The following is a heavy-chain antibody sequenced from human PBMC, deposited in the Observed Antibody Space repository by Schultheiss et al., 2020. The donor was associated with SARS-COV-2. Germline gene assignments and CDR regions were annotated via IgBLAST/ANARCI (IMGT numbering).Heavy chain of an antibody. D-gene: IGHD3-16*01. J-gene: IGHJ6*02. CDR3: AKDLWRGSKYGMDV. CDR2: ISYYGKSI. V-gene: IGHV3-30*18. CDR1: GFTFSSYG. Sequence: GGSLRLSCAASGFTFSSYGMHWVRQAPGKGLEWVAVISYYGKSIHYADSVRGRFTISRDNSKNTLYLQMNSLRLEDTAVYYCAKDLWRGSKYGMDVWGQGTTVTVSS.